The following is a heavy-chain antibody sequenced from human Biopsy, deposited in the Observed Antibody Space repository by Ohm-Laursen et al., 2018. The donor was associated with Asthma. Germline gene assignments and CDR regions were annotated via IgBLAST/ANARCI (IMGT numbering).Heavy chain of an antibody. CDR1: GGTFSSHS. D-gene: IGHD4-17*01. CDR3: VTSGGDYGYFGLDV. Sequence: SSVKVSCKASGGTFSSHSISWVRQAPGQGLEWMGGIIPFFDTPNYAQKFQGRVTITADESTTTAYMELSSLRSEDTAVYYCVTSGGDYGYFGLDVWGQGTTVTVSS. V-gene: IGHV1-69*01. CDR2: IIPFFDTP. J-gene: IGHJ6*02.